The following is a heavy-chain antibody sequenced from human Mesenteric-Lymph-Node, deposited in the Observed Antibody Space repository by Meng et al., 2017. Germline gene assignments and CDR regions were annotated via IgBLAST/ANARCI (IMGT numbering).Heavy chain of an antibody. V-gene: IGHV3-15*01. CDR3: ARDPGGYSYGSRFDY. D-gene: IGHD5-18*01. J-gene: IGHJ4*02. CDR2: IKSKTDGGTT. Sequence: GGSLRLSCAASGFTFSNAWMSWVRQAPGKGLEWVGRIKSKTDGGTTDYAAPVKGRFTISRDDSKNTLYLQMNSLKTEDTAVYYCARDPGGYSYGSRFDYWGQGTLVTVSS. CDR1: GFTFSNAW.